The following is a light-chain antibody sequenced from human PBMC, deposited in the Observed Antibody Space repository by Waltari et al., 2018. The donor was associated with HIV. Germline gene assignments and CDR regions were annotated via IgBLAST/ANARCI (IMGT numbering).Light chain of an antibody. V-gene: IGLV2-8*01. Sequence: QSALTQPPSASGSPGQSVTISCTGTSTDIVMFKYVSWYQQRPGKTPHLILYEVTKRPSVVPDRFFGSKSGNTASLIVSGLQADDEADYVCGAYAGADTWVFGGGTKVTVL. CDR2: EVT. CDR1: STDIVMFKY. J-gene: IGLJ3*02. CDR3: GAYAGADTWV.